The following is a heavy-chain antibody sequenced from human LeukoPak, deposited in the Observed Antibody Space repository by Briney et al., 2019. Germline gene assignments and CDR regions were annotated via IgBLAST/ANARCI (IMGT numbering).Heavy chain of an antibody. CDR2: IYYSGST. D-gene: IGHD6-13*01. CDR3: ARLSSGSSSWYDIDY. V-gene: IGHV4-59*08. CDR1: GGSISSYY. J-gene: IGHJ4*02. Sequence: SETLSLTCTVSGGSISSYYWSWIRQPPGEGLEWIGYIYYSGSTNYNPSLKSRVTISVDTSKNQFSLKLSSVTAADTAVYYCARLSSGSSSWYDIDYWGQGTLVTVSS.